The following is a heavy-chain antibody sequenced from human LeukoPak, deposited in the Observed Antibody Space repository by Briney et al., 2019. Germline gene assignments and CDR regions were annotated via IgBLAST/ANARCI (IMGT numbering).Heavy chain of an antibody. J-gene: IGHJ4*02. D-gene: IGHD6-6*01. CDR1: GFTVSSNY. CDR2: IYSGGST. CDR3: ARDRLYSSSSEDY. V-gene: IGHV3-53*01. Sequence: GGSLRLSCAASGFTVSSNYMSWVRQAPGKGLEWVSVIYSGGSTYYADSVKGRFTISRDNSKNTLYLQMNSLRAEDSAVYYCARDRLYSSSSEDYWGQGTLVTVSS.